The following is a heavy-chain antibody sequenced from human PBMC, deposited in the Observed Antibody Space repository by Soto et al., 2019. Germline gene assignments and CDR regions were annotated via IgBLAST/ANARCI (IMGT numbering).Heavy chain of an antibody. J-gene: IGHJ4*02. D-gene: IGHD5-12*01. CDR1: GFTFEDHA. Sequence: EVQLVESGGGVIRPGGSLRLSCAASGFTFEDHAMSWVRQAPGKGLEWVSGINWNGGSTVYAASVKGRFTISRDNAKNSLFLEVKSVRAEDTALYFWARVALLADHFEDWGQGTLVTVSS. CDR3: ARVALLADHFED. CDR2: INWNGGST. V-gene: IGHV3-20*04.